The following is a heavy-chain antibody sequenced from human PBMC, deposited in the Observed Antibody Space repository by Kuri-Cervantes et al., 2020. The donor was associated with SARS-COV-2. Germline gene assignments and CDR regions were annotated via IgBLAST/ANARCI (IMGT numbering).Heavy chain of an antibody. CDR2: INPNSGGT. D-gene: IGHD3-16*02. CDR1: GYTFTGYY. J-gene: IGHJ4*02. Sequence: ASVKVSCKASGYTFTGYYMHWVRQAPGQGLEWMGWINPNSGGTNYAQKFQGRVTMTRDTSISTAYMELSRLRSDDTAVYYCARDRVWGSYRPGYWGQGTLVTVSS. CDR3: ARDRVWGSYRPGY. V-gene: IGHV1-2*02.